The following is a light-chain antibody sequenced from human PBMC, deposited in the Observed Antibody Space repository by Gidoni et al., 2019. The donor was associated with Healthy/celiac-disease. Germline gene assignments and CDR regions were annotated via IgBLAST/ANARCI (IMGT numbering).Light chain of an antibody. CDR1: QSVSSY. CDR3: QQRSNWVT. V-gene: IGKV3-11*01. J-gene: IGKJ4*01. CDR2: DAS. Sequence: DIVLTQSPATLSLSPGERATLSCRASQSVSSYLAWYQQKPGQAPRLLIYDASNRATGIPARFSGSGSGTDFTLTISSLEPEDFAVYYCQQRSNWVTFGGXTKVEIK.